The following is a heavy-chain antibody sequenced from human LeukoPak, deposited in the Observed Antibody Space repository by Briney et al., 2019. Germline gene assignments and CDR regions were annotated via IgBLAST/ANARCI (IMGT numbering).Heavy chain of an antibody. CDR3: ARRMTYYDILTGYPQPYYFDY. D-gene: IGHD3-9*01. J-gene: IGHJ4*02. V-gene: IGHV4-30-4*08. Sequence: SETLSLTCTVSGGSIGSGDYYWSWIRQPPGKGLEWIGYIYYSGSTYYNPSLKSRVTISVDTSKNQFSLKLSSVTAADTAVYYCARRMTYYDILTGYPQPYYFDYWGQRTLVTVSS. CDR2: IYYSGST. CDR1: GGSIGSGDYY.